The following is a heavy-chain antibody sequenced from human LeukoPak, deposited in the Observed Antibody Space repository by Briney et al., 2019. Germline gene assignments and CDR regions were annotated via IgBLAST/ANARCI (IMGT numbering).Heavy chain of an antibody. CDR3: ARGGEHSGTDFDY. CDR1: GYTFTSYA. CDR2: INAGNGNT. D-gene: IGHD1-26*01. V-gene: IGHV1-3*01. J-gene: IGHJ4*02. Sequence: ASVKVSCKASGYTFTSYAMHWVRQAPGQRLEWMGWINAGNGNTKYSQKFQGRVTITRDTSVSTAYMELSSLRSEDTAVYYCARGGEHSGTDFDYWGQGTLVTVSS.